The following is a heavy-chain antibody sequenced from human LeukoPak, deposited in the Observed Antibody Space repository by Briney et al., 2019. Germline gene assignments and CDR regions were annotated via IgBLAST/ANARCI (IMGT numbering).Heavy chain of an antibody. CDR2: IYSSGTT. Sequence: SETLSLTCTVSGVSISNYYWSWIRQAPGKGLEWIGYIYSSGTTSYNPSLKSRVTILVDTSKNQFSLKLTSVTAADTAVYYCARHERDASLDHALDIWGRGTMVTVSS. V-gene: IGHV4-59*08. D-gene: IGHD5-24*01. CDR1: GVSISNYY. J-gene: IGHJ3*02. CDR3: ARHERDASLDHALDI.